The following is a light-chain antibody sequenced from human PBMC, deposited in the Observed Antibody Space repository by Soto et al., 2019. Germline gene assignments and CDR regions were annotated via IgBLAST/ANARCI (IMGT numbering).Light chain of an antibody. J-gene: IGKJ2*01. CDR2: AAS. V-gene: IGKV1-8*01. CDR1: QGISSY. CDR3: QQYYSYPPYT. Sequence: AIRMTQSPSSFSASTGDRVTITCRASQGISSYLAWYQQKPGKAPKLLIYAASTLQSGVPSRFSGSGSGTDFTLTISCLQSEDFATYYCQQYYSYPPYTFGQGT.